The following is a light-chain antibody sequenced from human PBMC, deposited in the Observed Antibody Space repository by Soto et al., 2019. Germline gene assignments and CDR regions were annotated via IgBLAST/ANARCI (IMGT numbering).Light chain of an antibody. CDR1: SSDVGGYNY. Sequence: QSALTQPASVSGRPGQSITISCTGTSSDVGGYNYVSWYQQHPGKAPKLMIYEVTNRPSGVSNRFSGSKSGNTASLTISGLQAEDEADYYCSSYTSSNTYVFGTGTKVTVL. V-gene: IGLV2-14*01. J-gene: IGLJ1*01. CDR2: EVT. CDR3: SSYTSSNTYV.